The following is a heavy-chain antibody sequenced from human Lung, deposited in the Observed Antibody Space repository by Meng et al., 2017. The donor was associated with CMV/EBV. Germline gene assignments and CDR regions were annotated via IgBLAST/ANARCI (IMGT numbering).Heavy chain of an antibody. CDR2: SYYTGA. CDR3: ARMRGSGSEDS. D-gene: IGHD3-10*01. V-gene: IGHV4-31*03. CDR1: GGPIKNPNYH. J-gene: IGHJ5*02. Sequence: LXCTVSGGPIKNPNYHWSWNRHQPGKGLEWLGYSYYTGAYYNPSLASRIFISLDSSHNRYSLTLRDVTAADTALYFCARMRGSGSEDSWGPGTLVTVSS.